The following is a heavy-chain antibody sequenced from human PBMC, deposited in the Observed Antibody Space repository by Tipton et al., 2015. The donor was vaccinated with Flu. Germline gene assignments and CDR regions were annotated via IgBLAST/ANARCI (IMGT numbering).Heavy chain of an antibody. CDR3: AKDPGDSSGYTAGAFDI. V-gene: IGHV3-23*01. CDR2: ISGSGGST. J-gene: IGHJ3*02. Sequence: GSLRLSCAASGFTSSSYAMSWVRQAPGKGLEWVSAISGSGGSTYYADSVKGRFTISRDNSKNTLHLQMNSLRAEDTAVYYCAKDPGDSSGYTAGAFDIWGQGTMVTVSS. D-gene: IGHD3-22*01. CDR1: GFTSSSYA.